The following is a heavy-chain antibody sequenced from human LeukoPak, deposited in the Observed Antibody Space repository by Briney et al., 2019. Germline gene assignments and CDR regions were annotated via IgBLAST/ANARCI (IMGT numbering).Heavy chain of an antibody. Sequence: PGGSLSLLYGAWGLPYNIYAKLGVPQAPGKALEDGSAISGSGDHTHYPDSVKGRFTISRDNSNSTLYLQMNSMRAEDTAVYYCAKEFLQLWNDAFDTCGQETMVTVSS. CDR2: ISGSGDHT. J-gene: IGHJ3*02. V-gene: IGHV3-23*01. CDR1: GLPYNIYA. CDR3: AKEFLQLWNDAFDT. D-gene: IGHD5-18*01.